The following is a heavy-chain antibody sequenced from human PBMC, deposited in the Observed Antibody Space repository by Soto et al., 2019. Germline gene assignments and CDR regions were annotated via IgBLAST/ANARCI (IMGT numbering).Heavy chain of an antibody. Sequence: QVQLVQSGAEVKRLGSSVKVSCKASGGTFSSYAISWVRQAPGQGLEWMGGIIPIFGTANYAQKFQGRVTITADESTSTAYMELSSLRSEDTAVYYCAPSTLGYCSRGSCPSPGMDVWGQGTTVTVSS. V-gene: IGHV1-69*12. D-gene: IGHD2-15*01. CDR1: GGTFSSYA. CDR2: IIPIFGTA. J-gene: IGHJ6*02. CDR3: APSTLGYCSRGSCPSPGMDV.